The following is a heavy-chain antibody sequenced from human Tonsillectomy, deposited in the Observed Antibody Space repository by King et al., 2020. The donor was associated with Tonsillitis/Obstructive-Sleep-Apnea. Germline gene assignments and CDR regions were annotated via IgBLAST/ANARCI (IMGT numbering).Heavy chain of an antibody. CDR2: INHSGST. Sequence: VQLQQWGAGLLKPSETLSLTCAVYGGSFSGYYWSWIRQLPGKGLEWIGEINHSGSTNYNPSLKSRVTISVHTSKNQFSLKLSSVTAADTAVYYCARGPMTTVTTFYYYYYMDVWGKGTTVTVSS. D-gene: IGHD4-11*01. CDR3: ARGPMTTVTTFYYYYYMDV. J-gene: IGHJ6*03. CDR1: GGSFSGYY. V-gene: IGHV4-34*01.